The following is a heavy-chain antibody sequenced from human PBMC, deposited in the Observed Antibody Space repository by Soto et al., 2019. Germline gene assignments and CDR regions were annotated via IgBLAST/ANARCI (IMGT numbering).Heavy chain of an antibody. CDR3: AKDSGGIIAARHMDD. Sequence: EVQLVESGGVLVQPGGSLRLSCAASGFTFDDYTMNWVRQAPGKGLEWVSLISWDGGSTYYADSVKGRFTISRDNSKNPLHLQMNSLRTEDIALCYCAKDSGGIIAARHMDDWGQGTLVTVSS. CDR2: ISWDGGST. D-gene: IGHD6-6*01. CDR1: GFTFDDYT. J-gene: IGHJ4*02. V-gene: IGHV3-43*01.